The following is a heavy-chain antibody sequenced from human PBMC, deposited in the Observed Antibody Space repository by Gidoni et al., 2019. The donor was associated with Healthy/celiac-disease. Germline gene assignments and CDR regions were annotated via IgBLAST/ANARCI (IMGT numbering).Heavy chain of an antibody. CDR1: GGAISSYY. D-gene: IGHD3-10*01. CDR2: IYYSGST. V-gene: IGHV4-59*01. J-gene: IGHJ4*02. CDR3: ARVHYGSGSYI. Sequence: QVQLQESGPGLVTPSETLSLTCTVSGGAISSYYWSWIRQPPGKGLEWIGYIYYSGSTNYNPSLKSRVTISVDTSKNQFSLKLSSVTAADTAVYYCARVHYGSGSYIWGQGTLVTVSS.